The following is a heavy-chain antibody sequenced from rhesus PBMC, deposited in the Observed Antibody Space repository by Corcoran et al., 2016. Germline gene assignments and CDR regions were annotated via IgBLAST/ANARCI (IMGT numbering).Heavy chain of an antibody. J-gene: IGHJ4*01. CDR2: ISGSGGTT. D-gene: IGHD4-29*01. V-gene: IGHV4-173*01. Sequence: QLQLQESGPGLVKPSETLSLTCAVSGGSISSNYWSWSRQPPGKGLEWIGRISGSGGTTDYNPSLKTRVTISTATSKHPFSLKLRSVTAADTSVYYCARSWGSRYYFDYWGQGVLVTVSS. CDR1: GGSISSNY. CDR3: ARSWGSRYYFDY.